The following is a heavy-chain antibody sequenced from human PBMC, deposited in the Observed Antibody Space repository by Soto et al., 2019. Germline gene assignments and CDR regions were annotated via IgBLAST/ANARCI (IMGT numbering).Heavy chain of an antibody. Sequence: PSETLSLTCTVSGASLSSISYYWGWIRHPPGKGLEWVGSIFFTGSIYYNPSLKSRVTISVDTSRNQFSLMVNSVTAADTAVYYCASRHCSGGSCYNPGFDY. CDR3: ASRHCSGGSCYNPGFDY. CDR2: IFFTGSI. J-gene: IGHJ4*01. D-gene: IGHD2-15*01. CDR1: GASLSSISYY. V-gene: IGHV4-39*01.